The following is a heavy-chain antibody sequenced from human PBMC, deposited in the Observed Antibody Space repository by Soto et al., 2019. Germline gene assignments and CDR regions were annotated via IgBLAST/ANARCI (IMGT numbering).Heavy chain of an antibody. J-gene: IGHJ4*02. CDR1: GYSFSNSG. V-gene: IGHV1-18*04. D-gene: IGHD3-16*01. CDR2: INTSNGNT. Sequence: ASVKVSCKAPGYSFSNSGVSWVRQVPGQGLEWMGWINTSNGNTKYEQRFQGGVTLTTDPSTSTVFLVLTNLKFDDTAVYYCARRFIPEAYWGQGTLVTVSS. CDR3: ARRFIPEAY.